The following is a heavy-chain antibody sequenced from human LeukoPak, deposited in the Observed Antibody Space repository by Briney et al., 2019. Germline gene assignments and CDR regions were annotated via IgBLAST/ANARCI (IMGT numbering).Heavy chain of an antibody. CDR1: GFSFSSYG. D-gene: IGHD6-19*01. V-gene: IGHV3-33*01. J-gene: IGHJ4*02. CDR2: IWYDGSNK. Sequence: GGSLRLSCAASGFSFSSYGMHWVRQAPGNGQEWVAVIWYDGSNKYYADSVKGRFTISRDNSKNTLYLQMNSLRAEDTAVYYRARQMYSSGWYYFDYWGQGTLVTVSS. CDR3: ARQMYSSGWYYFDY.